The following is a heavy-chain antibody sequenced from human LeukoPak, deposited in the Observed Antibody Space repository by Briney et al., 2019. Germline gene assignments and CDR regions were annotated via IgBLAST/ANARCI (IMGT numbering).Heavy chain of an antibody. CDR1: GGSFSGYY. Sequence: SETLSLTCAVYGGSFSGYYWSWIRQPPGKGLEWIGEINHSGSTNYNPSLKSRVTISVDTSKNQFSLKLSSVTAADTAVYYCASRLDYSNGYYSPNDYWGQGTLVTVSS. D-gene: IGHD3-22*01. CDR2: INHSGST. V-gene: IGHV4-34*01. CDR3: ASRLDYSNGYYSPNDY. J-gene: IGHJ4*02.